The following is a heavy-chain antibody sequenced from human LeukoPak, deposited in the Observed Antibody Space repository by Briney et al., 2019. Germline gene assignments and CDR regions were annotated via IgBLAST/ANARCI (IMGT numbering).Heavy chain of an antibody. D-gene: IGHD4-23*01. CDR1: GYTFTGYY. Sequence: ASVKVSCKASGYTFTGYYMHWVRQAPGQGLEWMGWINPNSGGTNYAQKFQGRVTMTRDTSISTAYMELSRLRSDDTAVYYCARVVTVVTGIDYWGQGTLVTVSS. CDR2: INPNSGGT. J-gene: IGHJ4*02. CDR3: ARVVTVVTGIDY. V-gene: IGHV1-2*02.